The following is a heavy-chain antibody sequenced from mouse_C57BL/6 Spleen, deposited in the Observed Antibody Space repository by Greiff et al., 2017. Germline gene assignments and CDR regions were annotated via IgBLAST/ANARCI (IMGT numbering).Heavy chain of an antibody. CDR1: GFTFSSYA. Sequence: EVQRVESGGGLVKPGGSLKLSCAASGFTFSSYAMSWVRQTPEKRLAWVATISDGGSYTYYPDNVKGRFTISRDNAKINLYLQMSHLKSEDTAMYYCARGMVRYAMDYWGQGTSVTVSS. CDR2: ISDGGSYT. J-gene: IGHJ4*01. D-gene: IGHD2-3*01. V-gene: IGHV5-4*01. CDR3: ARGMVRYAMDY.